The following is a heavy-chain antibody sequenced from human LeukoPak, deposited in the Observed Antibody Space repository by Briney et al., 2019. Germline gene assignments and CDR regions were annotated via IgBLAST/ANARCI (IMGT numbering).Heavy chain of an antibody. J-gene: IGHJ4*02. CDR1: GFTFSSYW. CDR2: IKDDGSAK. V-gene: IGHV3-7*03. CDR3: ARGLLTRSSGYPYFDT. D-gene: IGHD3-22*01. Sequence: PGGSLRLSCVASGFTFSSYWMTWVRQAPGKGLEWVANIKDDGSAKYYEDSVKGRFTISRDNAKNSLYLQMNSLRADDTAVYYCARGLLTRSSGYPYFDTWGQGTLVTVSS.